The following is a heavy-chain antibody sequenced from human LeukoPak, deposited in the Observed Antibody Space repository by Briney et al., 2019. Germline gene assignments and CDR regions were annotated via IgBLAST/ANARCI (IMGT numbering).Heavy chain of an antibody. CDR2: ISSSSNTI. V-gene: IGHV3-48*01. J-gene: IGHJ4*02. Sequence: GGSLSLSCAASGFTFSSYSMNWVRQAPGKGLEWVSCISSSSNTIYYADSVKGRFTISRDNAKNSLYLQMNSLRAEDTAVYYCARDQRGSYCFDYWGQGTLVTVSS. D-gene: IGHD1-26*01. CDR1: GFTFSSYS. CDR3: ARDQRGSYCFDY.